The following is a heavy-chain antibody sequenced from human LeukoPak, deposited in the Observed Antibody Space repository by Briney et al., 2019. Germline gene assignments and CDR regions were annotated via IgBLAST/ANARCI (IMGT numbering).Heavy chain of an antibody. CDR3: ARGPFQQIVVVMYYFDY. J-gene: IGHJ4*02. CDR1: GFTFSSCA. CDR2: ISYDGSNK. Sequence: GGSLRLSCAASGFTFSSCAMHWVRQAPGKGLEWVAVISYDGSNKYYADSVKGRFTISRDNSKNTLYLQMNSLRAEDTAVYYCARGPFQQIVVVMYYFDYWGQGTLVTVSS. D-gene: IGHD3-22*01. V-gene: IGHV3-30*04.